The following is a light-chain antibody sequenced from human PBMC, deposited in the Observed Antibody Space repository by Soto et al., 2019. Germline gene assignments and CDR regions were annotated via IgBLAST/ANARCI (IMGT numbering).Light chain of an antibody. Sequence: ESVLTQSPGTLSLSPGERATLSCRASQSVSSNSLAWYQQKPGQAPRLLIYGASSRATGTPDRFSGSGSGTDVTLTISRLEPEDFVVYYCQQFGGSPPSWTFGQGTKVEI. J-gene: IGKJ1*01. CDR3: QQFGGSPPSWT. V-gene: IGKV3-20*01. CDR1: QSVSSNS. CDR2: GAS.